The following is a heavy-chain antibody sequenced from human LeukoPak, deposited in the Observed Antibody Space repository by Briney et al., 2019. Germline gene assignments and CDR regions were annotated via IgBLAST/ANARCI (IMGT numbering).Heavy chain of an antibody. J-gene: IGHJ6*03. D-gene: IGHD1-26*01. CDR1: GGSFSGYY. CDR3: ARHIAGGYGRPYYYYMDV. Sequence: SETLSLTCAVYGGSFSGYYWSWIRQPPGKGLEWIGEINHSGSTNYNPSLKSRVTISVDTSKNQFSLKLSSVTAADTAVYYCARHIAGGYGRPYYYYMDVWGKGTTVTISS. CDR2: INHSGST. V-gene: IGHV4-34*01.